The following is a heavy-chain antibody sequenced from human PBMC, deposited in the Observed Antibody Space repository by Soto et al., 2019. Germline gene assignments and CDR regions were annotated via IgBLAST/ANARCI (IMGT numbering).Heavy chain of an antibody. D-gene: IGHD2-21*02. J-gene: IGHJ4*02. Sequence: QVHRLESGGGVVHPWRSLRLSCAASGFTFGSDGMHWFRQSPGKGLEWVTVIRYAGRNRHYADSLKGRFSISRDNSKNTLYLQMKSLRAEDTAVYYCARGRDCGGDCWALDYWGQGTLVTVSS. CDR3: ARGRDCGGDCWALDY. V-gene: IGHV3-33*01. CDR2: IRYAGRNR. CDR1: GFTFGSDG.